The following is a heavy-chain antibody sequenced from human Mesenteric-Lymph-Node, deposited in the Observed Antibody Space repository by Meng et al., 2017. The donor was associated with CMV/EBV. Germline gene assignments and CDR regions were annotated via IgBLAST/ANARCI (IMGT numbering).Heavy chain of an antibody. CDR3: GWYPHGFWTFYWIDP. J-gene: IGHJ5*02. CDR1: GYTFYTSW. Sequence: SGYTFYTSWIRWVRGTGGQGPEWMRWMSAYIDDTEYAKTFHSIVTMTTNTSTKTDYMGLRSLSSDDTAVSYCGWYPHGFWTFYWIDPWGQGTLVTVSS. D-gene: IGHD3/OR15-3a*01. V-gene: IGHV1-18*04. CDR2: MSAYIDDT.